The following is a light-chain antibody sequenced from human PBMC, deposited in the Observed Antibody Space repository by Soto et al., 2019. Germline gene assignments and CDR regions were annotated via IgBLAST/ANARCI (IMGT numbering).Light chain of an antibody. CDR1: GSDIGAGYD. Sequence: QSVLTQPPSVSRAPGQRVTISCTGSGSDIGAGYDVHWYQQFPGTAPKLLVYGDTKRPSGVPDRFSGSKSGTSASLAITGLQAEDEADYYCQSFDSSLSASIFGGGTKLTVL. J-gene: IGLJ2*01. CDR2: GDT. V-gene: IGLV1-40*01. CDR3: QSFDSSLSASI.